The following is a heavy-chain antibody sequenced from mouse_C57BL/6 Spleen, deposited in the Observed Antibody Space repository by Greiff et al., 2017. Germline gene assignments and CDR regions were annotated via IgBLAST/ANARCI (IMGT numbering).Heavy chain of an antibody. Sequence: EVKVEESGPGLVKPSQSLSLTCSVTGYSITSGYYWNWIRQFPGNKLEWMGYISYDGSNNYNPSLKNRISITRDTSKNQFFLKLNSVTTEDTATYYWAREGGYYDYWGQGTTLTVSS. V-gene: IGHV3-6*01. CDR3: AREGGYYDY. J-gene: IGHJ2*01. CDR2: ISYDGSN. D-gene: IGHD2-3*01. CDR1: GYSITSGYY.